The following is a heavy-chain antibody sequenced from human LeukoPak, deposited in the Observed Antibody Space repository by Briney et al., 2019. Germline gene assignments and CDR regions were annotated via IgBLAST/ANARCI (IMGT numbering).Heavy chain of an antibody. V-gene: IGHV3-21*01. J-gene: IGHJ4*02. D-gene: IGHD2-21*02. CDR3: ARSAYCGGDCYSGSIDY. CDR2: ISSSSSYI. CDR1: GFTFSSYS. Sequence: PGGSLRLSCAASGFTFSSYSMNWVRQAPGKGLEWVSSISSSSSYIYYADSVKGRFTISRDNAKNSLYLQMNSLRAEDTAVYYCARSAYCGGDCYSGSIDYWGQGTLVTVSS.